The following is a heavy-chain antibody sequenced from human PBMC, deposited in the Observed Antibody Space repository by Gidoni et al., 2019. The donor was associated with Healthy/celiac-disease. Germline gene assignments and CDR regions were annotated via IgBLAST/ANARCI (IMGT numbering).Heavy chain of an antibody. D-gene: IGHD3-3*01. Sequence: QDQLVESGGGVGQPGRSLRLSCAASGFTFSSYAIHWVRQAPGKGLEWVAVISYDGSNKYYAGSVQGLFTISRDNSKNTLYLQMNSLITEDTAMYSCAIPKTYYFGVVTLFDFWGQGTLVTVSS. CDR3: AIPKTYYFGVVTLFDF. V-gene: IGHV3-30*03. J-gene: IGHJ4*02. CDR1: GFTFSSYA. CDR2: ISYDGSNK.